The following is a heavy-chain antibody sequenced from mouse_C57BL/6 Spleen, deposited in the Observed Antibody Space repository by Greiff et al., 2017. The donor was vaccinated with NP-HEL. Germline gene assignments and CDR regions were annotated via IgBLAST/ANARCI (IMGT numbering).Heavy chain of an antibody. CDR1: GFTFSSYG. J-gene: IGHJ2*01. CDR3: ARHKDDYGSGYFDY. CDR2: ISSGGSYT. D-gene: IGHD1-1*01. Sequence: EVKLEESGGDLVKPGGSLKLSCAASGFTFSSYGMSWVRQTPDKRLEWVATISSGGSYTYYPDSVKGRFTISRDNAKNTLYLQMSSLKSEDTAMYYCARHKDDYGSGYFDYWGQGTTLTVSS. V-gene: IGHV5-6*02.